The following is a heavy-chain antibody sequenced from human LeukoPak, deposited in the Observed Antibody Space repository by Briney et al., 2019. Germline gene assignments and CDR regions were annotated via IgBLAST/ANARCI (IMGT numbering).Heavy chain of an antibody. CDR1: GFTFSSYG. V-gene: IGHV3-30*18. Sequence: PGRSLRLSCAASGFTFSSYGMHWVRQAPGKGLEWVAVISYDGSNKYYADSVKGRFTISRDNSKNTLYLQMNSLRAEDTAVYYCAKDSHFDWLLSHFDYWGQGTLVTVSS. CDR2: ISYDGSNK. J-gene: IGHJ4*02. D-gene: IGHD3-9*01. CDR3: AKDSHFDWLLSHFDY.